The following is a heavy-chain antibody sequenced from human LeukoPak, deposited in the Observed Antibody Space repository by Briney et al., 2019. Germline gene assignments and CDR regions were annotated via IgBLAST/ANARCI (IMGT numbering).Heavy chain of an antibody. CDR3: ARQYNSGSFDP. V-gene: IGHV4-39*01. CDR2: IYYSGAT. J-gene: IGHJ5*02. Sequence: PSETLSLTCTVSGGSIIISTYYWGWIRQPPGKGLEWIGSIYYSGATSYNPSLKSRVTISVDTSKNQISLKLTSVTAADTAVYYCARQYNSGSFDPWGQGTLVTVSS. CDR1: GGSIIISTYY. D-gene: IGHD6-19*01.